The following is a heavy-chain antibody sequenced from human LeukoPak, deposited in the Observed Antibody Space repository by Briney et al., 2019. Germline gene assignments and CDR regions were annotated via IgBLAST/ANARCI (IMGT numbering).Heavy chain of an antibody. CDR1: GFAFSSYG. D-gene: IGHD3-9*01. V-gene: IGHV3-33*01. J-gene: IGHJ4*02. Sequence: GGSLRLSCAASGFAFSSYGMHWVRHAPGKGLEWVAVIWYDGNNKYYADSVKGRFTISRDNSKNTLYLQMNSLRAEDTAVYYCARSTSSEYDIYHFDYWGQGTLVTVSS. CDR2: IWYDGNNK. CDR3: ARSTSSEYDIYHFDY.